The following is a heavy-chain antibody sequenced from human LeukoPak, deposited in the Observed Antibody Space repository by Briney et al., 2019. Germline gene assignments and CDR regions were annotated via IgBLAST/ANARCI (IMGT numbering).Heavy chain of an antibody. V-gene: IGHV1-8*01. CDR1: GYTFTSYD. Sequence: ASVKVSCKASGYTFTSYDFNWVRQATGQRPEWMGWMSPNSGDTGYAQKFQDRVTMTRNTSISTAYMELSSLRSDDTAVYYCARGSSTSDPYNWFDPWGQGTLVTVSS. J-gene: IGHJ5*02. D-gene: IGHD2-2*01. CDR2: MSPNSGDT. CDR3: ARGSSTSDPYNWFDP.